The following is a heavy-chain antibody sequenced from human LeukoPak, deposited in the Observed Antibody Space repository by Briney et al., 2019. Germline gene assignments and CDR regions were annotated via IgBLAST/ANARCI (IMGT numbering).Heavy chain of an antibody. D-gene: IGHD6-13*01. V-gene: IGHV5-51*01. J-gene: IGHJ1*01. Sequence: GESLKISCEVSGYTFTSYWIGWVRQMPGKGLEWMGIIYPGDSDIRYSPSFQGQVTISADKSISTAYLQWSSLKASDTAMYYCARHTAGVLSEYFQHWGQGTLVTVSS. CDR1: GYTFTSYW. CDR2: IYPGDSDI. CDR3: ARHTAGVLSEYFQH.